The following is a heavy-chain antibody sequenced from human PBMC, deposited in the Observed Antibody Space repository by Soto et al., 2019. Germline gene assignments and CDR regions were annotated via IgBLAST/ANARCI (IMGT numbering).Heavy chain of an antibody. J-gene: IGHJ5*02. CDR1: GFTFSSYA. CDR2: ISNSGGST. V-gene: IGHV3-23*01. CDR3: AKAGWSGNWFDP. D-gene: IGHD6-19*01. Sequence: GGSLRLSCAASGFTFSSYAMSWVRQTPGKGLEWVSRISNSGGSTYYADSVKGRFTISRDNSKNTLYLQMNSLRAEDTAVYYCAKAGWSGNWFDPWGQGALVTVSS.